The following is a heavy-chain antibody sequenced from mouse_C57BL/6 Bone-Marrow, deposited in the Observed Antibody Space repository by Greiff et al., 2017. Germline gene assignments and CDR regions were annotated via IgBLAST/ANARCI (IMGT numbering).Heavy chain of an antibody. CDR2: IYPGSGST. CDR1: GYTFTSYW. D-gene: IGHD1-1*01. CDR3: ARRDYYGSSYVGYYFDY. V-gene: IGHV1-55*01. J-gene: IGHJ2*01. Sequence: VQLQQPGAELVKPGASVKMSCKASGYTFTSYWITWVKQRPGQGLEWIGDIYPGSGSTNYNEKFKSKATLTVDTSSITAYRQLRSLTSEGSAVYYCARRDYYGSSYVGYYFDYWGQGTTLTVSS.